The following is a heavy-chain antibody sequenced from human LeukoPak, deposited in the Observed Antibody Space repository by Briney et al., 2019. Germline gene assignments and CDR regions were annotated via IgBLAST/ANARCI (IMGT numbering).Heavy chain of an antibody. CDR1: GFTFSSYG. CDR3: ARDRAAADLDY. Sequence: AGGSLRLSCAASGFTFSSYGMHWVRQAPGKGLEWVAVIWYDGSNKFYVDSVKGRFTISRDNSKNTLYLQMNSLRAEDTAVYYCARDRAAADLDYWGQGTLVTVSS. D-gene: IGHD6-13*01. J-gene: IGHJ4*02. V-gene: IGHV3-33*01. CDR2: IWYDGSNK.